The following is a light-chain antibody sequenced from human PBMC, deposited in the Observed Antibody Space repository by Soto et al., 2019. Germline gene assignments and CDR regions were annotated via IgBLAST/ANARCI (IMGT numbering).Light chain of an antibody. CDR2: AAS. Sequence: DIQMTQSPSSLSASVGDRVTITCRASQGISNFLAWYQQKPGKVPKLLISAASTLQSGVPSRFSGSGPGTDFTLTITSLQPEDVATYYCQKCSSVITFGQGTRLEI. CDR1: QGISNF. CDR3: QKCSSVIT. J-gene: IGKJ5*01. V-gene: IGKV1-27*01.